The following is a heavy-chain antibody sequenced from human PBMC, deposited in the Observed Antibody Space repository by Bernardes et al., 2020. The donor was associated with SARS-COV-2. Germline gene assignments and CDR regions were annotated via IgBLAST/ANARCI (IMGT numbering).Heavy chain of an antibody. V-gene: IGHV1-2*02. Sequence: ASVKVSCKASGYIFTTYYMIWVRQAPGQGLEWMGRIHPNSGATDSPQKFQGRVTMTRDTSTTTVYMELRGLTSDDTAIYYCARVWTGVEYGDYDNYYWFDPGGQGTLVSVSS. D-gene: IGHD4-17*01. CDR1: GYIFTTYY. J-gene: IGHJ5*02. CDR2: IHPNSGAT. CDR3: ARVWTGVEYGDYDNYYWFDP.